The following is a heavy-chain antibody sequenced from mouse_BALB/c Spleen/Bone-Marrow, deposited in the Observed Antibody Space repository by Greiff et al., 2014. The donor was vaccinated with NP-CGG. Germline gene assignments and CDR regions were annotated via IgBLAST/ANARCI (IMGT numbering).Heavy chain of an antibody. V-gene: IGHV2-9*02. J-gene: IGHJ4*01. CDR1: GFSLTNYG. CDR2: IWADGST. D-gene: IGHD1-2*01. Sequence: QVQLKQSGPGLVAPSQSLSITCTVSGFSLTNYGVHWVRQPPGKGLEWLGVIWADGSTNDNSALMSRLSISKDNSKSQVFFKMNSLQADDTAMYYCARIAAATGAMDYWGQGTSVTVSS. CDR3: ARIAAATGAMDY.